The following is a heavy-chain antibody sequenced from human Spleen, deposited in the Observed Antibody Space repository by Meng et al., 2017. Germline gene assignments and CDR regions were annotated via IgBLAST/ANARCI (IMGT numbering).Heavy chain of an antibody. CDR2: IYYSGST. J-gene: IGHJ4*02. V-gene: IGHV4-39*07. D-gene: IGHD1-26*01. CDR1: GDSISSSSYY. Sequence: GSLRLSCAVSGDSISSSSYYWGWIRQPPGKGLEWIASIYYSGSTYYNPSLKSRVTISVDTSKNQFSLKLSSVTAADTALYYCARGNSGSYEFDYWGQGTLVTVSS. CDR3: ARGNSGSYEFDY.